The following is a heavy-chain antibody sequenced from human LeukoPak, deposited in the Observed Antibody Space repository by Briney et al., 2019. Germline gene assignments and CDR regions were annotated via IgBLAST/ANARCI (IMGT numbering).Heavy chain of an antibody. Sequence: GRSLRLSCAASGFTFSSYAMHWVRQAPGKGLEWVAVISYDGSNKYYADSVKGRFTISRDNSKNTLYLQMNSLRAEDTAVYYCARDPTVTTVYYYMDVWGKGTTVTVSS. D-gene: IGHD4-17*01. CDR1: GFTFSSYA. V-gene: IGHV3-30-3*01. CDR2: ISYDGSNK. J-gene: IGHJ6*03. CDR3: ARDPTVTTVYYYMDV.